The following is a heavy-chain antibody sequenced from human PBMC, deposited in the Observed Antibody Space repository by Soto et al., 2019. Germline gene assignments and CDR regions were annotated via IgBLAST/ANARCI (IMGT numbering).Heavy chain of an antibody. D-gene: IGHD6-19*01. Sequence: HPGGSLRLSCAASGFTFGDYAMQWVRQAPGKGLEWVSAISWNSGSIDYADSVKGRFTISRDNAKNSLYLQMNSLGAEDTALYYCAKSHTTSGWYVTTDYWGQGTRVTVSS. CDR1: GFTFGDYA. CDR3: AKSHTTSGWYVTTDY. CDR2: ISWNSGSI. V-gene: IGHV3-9*01. J-gene: IGHJ4*02.